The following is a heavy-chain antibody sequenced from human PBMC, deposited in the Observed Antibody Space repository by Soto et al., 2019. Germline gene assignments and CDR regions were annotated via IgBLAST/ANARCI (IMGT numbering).Heavy chain of an antibody. CDR1: GFTFDDYT. D-gene: IGHD6-25*01. Sequence: PGGSLRLSCAASGFTFDDYTMHWVRQAPGKGLEWVSLISWDGGSTYYADSVKGRFTISRDNSKNSLYLQMNSLRTEDTALYYCAKASRGLGYPPRSVGGMDVWGQGATGTVPS. V-gene: IGHV3-43*01. CDR2: ISWDGGST. CDR3: AKASRGLGYPPRSVGGMDV. J-gene: IGHJ6*02.